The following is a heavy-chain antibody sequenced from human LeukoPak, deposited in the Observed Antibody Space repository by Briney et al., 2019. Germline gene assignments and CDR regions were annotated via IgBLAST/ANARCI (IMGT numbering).Heavy chain of an antibody. CDR2: FEPEDGEP. CDR3: EPADKWEPLAY. V-gene: IGHV1-24*01. Sequence: ASVKVSCKVSGNSLIDTSIHWVRQAPGQWLEWMGGFEPEDGEPIFAQTFQGRLSMTEDTSTDTAHMELRSLTVDDPAVYYCEPADKWEPLAYWGQGPLVTVSS. J-gene: IGHJ1*01. CDR1: GNSLIDTS. D-gene: IGHD1-26*01.